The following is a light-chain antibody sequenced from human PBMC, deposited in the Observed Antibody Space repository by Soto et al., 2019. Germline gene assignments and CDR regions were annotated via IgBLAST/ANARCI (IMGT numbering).Light chain of an antibody. Sequence: LTQPHSVSESPGKTVTISCTRSSGSIASNYVQWYQQRPGSAPTTVIIEDNQRPSGVPDRFSGSIDSSSNSASLTISGLKPEDEADYYCQSYDFSNWVFGGGTKLTVL. J-gene: IGLJ3*02. V-gene: IGLV6-57*04. CDR3: QSYDFSNWV. CDR2: EDN. CDR1: SGSIASNY.